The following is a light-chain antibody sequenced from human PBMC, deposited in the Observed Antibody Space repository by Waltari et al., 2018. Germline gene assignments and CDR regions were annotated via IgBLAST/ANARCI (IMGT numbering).Light chain of an antibody. CDR2: GNT. CDR3: QSFDSSLSASV. Sequence: QPVLTQPPSMSGAPGQKVTIPCTGGSSNFGAGYDVQWYQQFPGTAPNLLIFGNTSRPAAVPGRFSGSRSGTSASLAIAGLQSEDEAVYYCQSFDSSLSASVFGIGTKLTVL. CDR1: SSNFGAGYD. J-gene: IGLJ3*02. V-gene: IGLV1-40*01.